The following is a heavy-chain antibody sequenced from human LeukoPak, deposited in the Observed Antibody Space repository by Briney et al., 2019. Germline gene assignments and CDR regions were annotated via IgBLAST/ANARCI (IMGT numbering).Heavy chain of an antibody. CDR2: ISSSGSTI. V-gene: IGHV3-48*03. CDR1: GFTFSSYE. Sequence: TGGSLRLSCAASGFTFSSYEMNWVRQAPGKGLEWVSYISSSGSTIYYADSVKGRFTISRDNAKNSLYLQMNSLRAEDTAVYYCASIPLFDYGSGSYYPWRQGTLVTVSS. J-gene: IGHJ5*02. CDR3: ASIPLFDYGSGSYYP. D-gene: IGHD3-10*01.